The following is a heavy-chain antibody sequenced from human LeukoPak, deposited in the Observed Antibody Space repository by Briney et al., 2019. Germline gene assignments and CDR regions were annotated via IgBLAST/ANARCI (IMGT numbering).Heavy chain of an antibody. CDR1: GFTFSDYY. V-gene: IGHV3-11*04. J-gene: IGHJ4*02. D-gene: IGHD2-21*02. Sequence: GGSLRLSCAVSGFTFSDYYMSWIRQAPGKGLEWVSYITSSGSTIYYADSVKGRFTISRDNAKNSLYLQMNSLRAEDTAVYFCARDVGGGDTFDYWGQGTLVTVSS. CDR2: ITSSGSTI. CDR3: ARDVGGGDTFDY.